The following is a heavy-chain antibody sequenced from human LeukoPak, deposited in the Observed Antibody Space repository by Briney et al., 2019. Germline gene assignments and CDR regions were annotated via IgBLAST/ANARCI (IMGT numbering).Heavy chain of an antibody. CDR1: GASITSGGYY. Sequence: PSETLSLTCTVSGASITSGGYYWSWIRQHPQRGLEWIGYLYYTGSSFYNPSLKSRVTISVGTSENQFSLNLNSVTAADTAVYYCATKPGYCSGGSCYSQNGNWFDPWGQGTLVTVSS. V-gene: IGHV4-31*03. D-gene: IGHD2-15*01. CDR3: ATKPGYCSGGSCYSQNGNWFDP. J-gene: IGHJ5*02. CDR2: LYYTGSS.